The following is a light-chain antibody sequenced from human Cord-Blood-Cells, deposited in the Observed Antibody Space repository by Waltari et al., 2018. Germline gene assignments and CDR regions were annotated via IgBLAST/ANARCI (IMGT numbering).Light chain of an antibody. CDR2: AAS. V-gene: IGKV1-39*01. J-gene: IGKJ4*01. CDR1: QSISSY. Sequence: DIQMTQSPSSLSASVGDRVTITCRASQSISSYLNWYQQNPGKAPKLLSYAASSLQSGVPSRFSGSGSGTDFTLTISSLQPEDFATYYCQQSYSTPLTFGGGTKVEIK. CDR3: QQSYSTPLT.